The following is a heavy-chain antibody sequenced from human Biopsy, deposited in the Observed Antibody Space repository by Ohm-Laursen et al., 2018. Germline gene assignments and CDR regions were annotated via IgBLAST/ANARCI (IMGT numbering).Heavy chain of an antibody. CDR3: ARAPPLIRGVVESWFDP. Sequence: SETLSLTCTVSGGYISHYYWTWIRQPDGQGLEWIGRIYITGETDYNPSLKSRVTMSVDSSKKQFSLKLKSVTAADTAIYYCARAPPLIRGVVESWFDPWGQGILVTVSS. CDR1: GGYISHYY. CDR2: IYITGET. V-gene: IGHV4-4*07. D-gene: IGHD3-10*01. J-gene: IGHJ5*02.